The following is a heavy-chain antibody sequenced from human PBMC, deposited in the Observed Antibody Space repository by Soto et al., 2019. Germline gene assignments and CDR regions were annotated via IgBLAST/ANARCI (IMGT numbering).Heavy chain of an antibody. D-gene: IGHD3-3*01. CDR2: IYYSGST. CDR3: ASQPYDFWSTLCY. CDR1: GGSISSSSYY. V-gene: IGHV4-39*01. J-gene: IGHJ4*02. Sequence: SETLSLTCTVSGGSISSSSYYWGWIRQPPGKGLEWIGSIYYSGSTYYNPSLKSRVTISVDTSKNQFSLKLSSVTAADTAVYYCASQPYDFWSTLCYWGQGTLVTVSS.